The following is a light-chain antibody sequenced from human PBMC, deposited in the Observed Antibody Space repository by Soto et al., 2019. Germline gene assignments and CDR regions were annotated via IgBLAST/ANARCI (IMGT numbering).Light chain of an antibody. Sequence: QSALTQPPSASGSPGQSVTISCTGTSSDVGAYNYVSWYQQHAGKAPTLVIYEVTQRPSGVPDRFSGSKSANTASLTVSGLQAEDEADYYCSSFASSNTWVFGGGTKLTVL. CDR2: EVT. J-gene: IGLJ3*02. CDR1: SSDVGAYNY. CDR3: SSFASSNTWV. V-gene: IGLV2-8*01.